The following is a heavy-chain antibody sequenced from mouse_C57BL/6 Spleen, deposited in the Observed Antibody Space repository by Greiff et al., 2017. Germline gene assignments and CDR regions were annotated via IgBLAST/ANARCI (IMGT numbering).Heavy chain of an antibody. Sequence: VQLQQSGAELVRPGSSVKMSCKTSGYTFTSYGINWVKQRPGQGLEWIGYIYIGNGDTEYNEKFKGKATLTSEKYSSTAYMQLSSMTSEDSAIYVCARGPYYGSRSMDYWGQGTSVTVSA. CDR3: ARGPYYGSRSMDY. D-gene: IGHD1-1*01. V-gene: IGHV1-58*01. J-gene: IGHJ4*01. CDR1: GYTFTSYG. CDR2: IYIGNGDT.